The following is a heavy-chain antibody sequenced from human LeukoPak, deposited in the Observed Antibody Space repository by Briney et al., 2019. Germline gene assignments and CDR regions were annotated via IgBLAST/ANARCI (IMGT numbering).Heavy chain of an antibody. CDR2: ISGSGGST. D-gene: IGHD3-22*01. CDR1: GFTFSSYA. J-gene: IGHJ4*02. Sequence: GGSLRLSCAASGFTFSSYAMSWVRQAPGKGLEWVSAISGSGGSTYYADSVKGRFTISRDNSKNTLYLQMNSLRAEDTAVYYCARSITMIVVVDLYYFDYWGQGTLVTVSS. V-gene: IGHV3-23*01. CDR3: ARSITMIVVVDLYYFDY.